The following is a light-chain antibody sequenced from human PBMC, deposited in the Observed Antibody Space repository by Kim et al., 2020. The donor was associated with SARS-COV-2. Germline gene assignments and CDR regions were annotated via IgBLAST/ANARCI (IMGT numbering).Light chain of an antibody. CDR2: GAS. J-gene: IGKJ2*02. Sequence: PGETAPPSCRASQSVSHSYLAWYQQKPGQAPRILIFGASTRATGIPARFSGSGSGTDLTLTISRLEPEDFAVYYCQQYGSSPQCTFGQGTKLEI. CDR1: QSVSHSY. V-gene: IGKV3-20*01. CDR3: QQYGSSPQCT.